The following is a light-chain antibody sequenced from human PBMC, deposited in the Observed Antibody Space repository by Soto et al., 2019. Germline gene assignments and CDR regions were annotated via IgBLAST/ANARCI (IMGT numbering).Light chain of an antibody. CDR3: QQLKSYPLT. V-gene: IGKV1-9*01. CDR2: AAS. J-gene: IGKJ4*01. CDR1: QDISSY. Sequence: DIQLTQSPSFLSASVGDRVTITCRAGQDISSYLAWYQQKPGKAPNLLMYAASTLQSGVPTWFSGSGSGTEFTLTISTLQPEDFATYYCQQLKSYPLTFGGGTKVEIK.